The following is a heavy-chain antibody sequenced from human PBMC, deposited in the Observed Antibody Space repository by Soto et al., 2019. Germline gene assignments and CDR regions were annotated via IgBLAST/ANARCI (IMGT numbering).Heavy chain of an antibody. V-gene: IGHV1-18*01. J-gene: IGHJ6*02. CDR3: ARKGIGVTRYYDYYGMDV. CDR2: ILTNNGDA. D-gene: IGHD2-21*02. CDR1: GYTFFSFD. Sequence: ASVKCSFKTSGYTFFSFDISWVRQAPGQVLEWMGWILTNNGDAKYAKNFQGRVTMTADKYTSTAYMELSSLRSEDTDVYCWARKGIGVTRYYDYYGMDVWGQGTTDTVSS.